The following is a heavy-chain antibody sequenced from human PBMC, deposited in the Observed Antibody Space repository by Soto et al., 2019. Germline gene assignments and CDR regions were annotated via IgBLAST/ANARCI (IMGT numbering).Heavy chain of an antibody. V-gene: IGHV1-46*01. CDR3: PRPGGHRLDY. CDR2: TSSSGLTT. J-gene: IGHJ4*02. Sequence: QVQLVQSGAEVKKPGASVKVSCKASGYTFTSYYIHWVRQAPGQGLEWMGMTSSSGLTTTSAQRFQGRVTMTTDTSKSTAYMELTSLASEDTAVYYCPRPGGHRLDYGGQGTLVTVPS. D-gene: IGHD3-16*01. CDR1: GYTFTSYY.